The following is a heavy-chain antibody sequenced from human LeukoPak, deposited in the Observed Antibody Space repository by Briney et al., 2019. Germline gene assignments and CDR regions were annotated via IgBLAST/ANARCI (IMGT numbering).Heavy chain of an antibody. Sequence: GGSLRLSCAASGFTFDDYAMHWVRQAPGKGLEWVSGISWNSGSIGYADSVKGRFTISRDNAKNSLYLQMNSLRAEDTALYYCVKDFGQTTAAIAYWGQGTLVTVSS. CDR2: ISWNSGSI. CDR1: GFTFDDYA. J-gene: IGHJ4*02. V-gene: IGHV3-9*01. CDR3: VKDFGQTTAAIAY. D-gene: IGHD2-2*01.